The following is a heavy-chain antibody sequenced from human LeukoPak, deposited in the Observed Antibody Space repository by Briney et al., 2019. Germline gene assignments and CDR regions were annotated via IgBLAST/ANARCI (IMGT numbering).Heavy chain of an antibody. J-gene: IGHJ5*02. D-gene: IGHD6-13*01. CDR3: AKNRGSSWPYNWFDP. CDR2: INSDGSST. CDR1: GFTFSSYW. V-gene: IGHV3-74*01. Sequence: GGSLRLSCAASGFTFSSYWMHWVRHAPGKGLVWVSRINSDGSSTSYADSVKGRFTISRDNAKNTLYLQMNSLRAEDTAVYYCAKNRGSSWPYNWFDPWGQGTLVTVSS.